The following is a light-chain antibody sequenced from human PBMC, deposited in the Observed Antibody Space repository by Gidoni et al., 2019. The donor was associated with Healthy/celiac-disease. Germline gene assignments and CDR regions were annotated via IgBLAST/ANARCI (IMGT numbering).Light chain of an antibody. J-gene: IGKJ5*01. CDR2: DAS. Sequence: DIVLTQSPATLSLSPGEMAPHSCRPSQSVSNYLAWYQQKPGQAPRRLIYDASNRATGIPARFRGNGSGTGFTLTIRSLGPEDFAGYYCQQRSNCPLFGQGTRLEIK. CDR1: QSVSNY. V-gene: IGKV3-11*01. CDR3: QQRSNCPL.